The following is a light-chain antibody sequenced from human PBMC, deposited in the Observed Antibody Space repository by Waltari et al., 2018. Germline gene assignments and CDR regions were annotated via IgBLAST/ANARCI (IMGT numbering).Light chain of an antibody. CDR2: GAS. V-gene: IGKV3-20*01. Sequence: EIVLTQSPGTLSLSHGEIATLSCRASQSVRSSYLAWYQQKPGQAPRVLIHGASNRATGIPDRFSGSGSGTDFTLTISRLEPEDFAVYYCQQYGSSPWTFGQGTKVEIK. CDR1: QSVRSSY. J-gene: IGKJ1*01. CDR3: QQYGSSPWT.